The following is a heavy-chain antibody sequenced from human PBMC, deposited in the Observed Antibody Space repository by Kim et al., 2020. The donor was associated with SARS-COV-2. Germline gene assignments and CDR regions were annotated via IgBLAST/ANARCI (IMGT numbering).Heavy chain of an antibody. Sequence: GGSLRLSCAASGFTVSSNYMSWVRQAPGKGLEWVSVIYSGGSTYYADSVKGRFTISRDNSKNTLYLQMNSVRAEDTAVYYCASSELGHEDYWGQGTLVTVSS. CDR2: IYSGGST. V-gene: IGHV3-53*01. J-gene: IGHJ4*02. CDR3: ASSELGHEDY. D-gene: IGHD7-27*01. CDR1: GFTVSSNY.